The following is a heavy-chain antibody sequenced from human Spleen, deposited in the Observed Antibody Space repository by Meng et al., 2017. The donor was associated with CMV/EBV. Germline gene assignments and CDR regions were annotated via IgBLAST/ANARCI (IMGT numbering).Heavy chain of an antibody. CDR1: GFTFSSYW. CDR2: IKEDGSEK. J-gene: IGHJ4*02. CDR3: ARWKPRIDY. Sequence: GESLKISCAASGFTFSSYWMSWVRQAPGKGLEWVANIKEDGSEKYYADSVKGRFTISRDNAKNSLYLQMNSLRAEDTAVYYCARWKPRIDYWGQGTLVTVSS. V-gene: IGHV3-7*01. D-gene: IGHD1-1*01.